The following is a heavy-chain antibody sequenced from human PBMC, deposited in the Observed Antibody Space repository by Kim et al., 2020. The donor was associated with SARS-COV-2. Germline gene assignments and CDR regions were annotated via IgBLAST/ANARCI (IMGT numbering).Heavy chain of an antibody. J-gene: IGHJ5*02. V-gene: IGHV4-59*12. CDR3: ARVVVTASSCVFDP. D-gene: IGHD2-21*02. Sequence: PSPRSRATISVDTSKNQFSLKLSAVTAADTAVYYGARVVVTASSCVFDPWGQGTLVTVSS.